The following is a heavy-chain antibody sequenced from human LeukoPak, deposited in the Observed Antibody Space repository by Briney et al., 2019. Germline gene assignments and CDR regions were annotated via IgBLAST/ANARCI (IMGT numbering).Heavy chain of an antibody. V-gene: IGHV1-69*05. J-gene: IGHJ4*02. CDR2: IIPIFGTA. CDR3: ARDRIYDFWSGYYGFDY. Sequence: ASVKVSCKASGGTFSSYAISWVRQAPGQGLEWMGRIIPIFGTANYAQKFQGRVTMATDTSTSTAYMELRSLRSDDTAVYYCARDRIYDFWSGYYGFDYWGQGTLVTVSS. CDR1: GGTFSSYA. D-gene: IGHD3-3*01.